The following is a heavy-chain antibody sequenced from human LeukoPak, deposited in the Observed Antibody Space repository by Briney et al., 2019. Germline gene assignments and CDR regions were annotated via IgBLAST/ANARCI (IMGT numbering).Heavy chain of an antibody. J-gene: IGHJ4*02. CDR2: ISYDGSNK. Sequence: GGSLRLSCAASGFTFSSYGMHWVRQAPGKGLEWVAVISYDGSNKYYADSVKGRFTISRDNSKNTLYLQMNSLRAEDTAVYYCAKEEGGSSGWPNYLYYFDYWGQGTLVTVSS. CDR1: GFTFSSYG. D-gene: IGHD6-19*01. V-gene: IGHV3-30*18. CDR3: AKEEGGSSGWPNYLYYFDY.